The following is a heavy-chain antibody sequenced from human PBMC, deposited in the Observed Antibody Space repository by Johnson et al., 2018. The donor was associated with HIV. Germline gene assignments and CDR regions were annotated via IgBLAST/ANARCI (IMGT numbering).Heavy chain of an antibody. J-gene: IGHJ3*02. CDR3: AKDGGYSYVLDAFDI. CDR1: GFTFSSYA. V-gene: IGHV3-30*04. D-gene: IGHD5-18*01. CDR2: ISYDGSNK. Sequence: QAQLVESGGGVVQPGRSLRLSCAASGFTFSSYAMHWVRQAPGKGLEWVAVISYDGSNKYYADSVKGRFTISRDNSKNTLYLQMNSLRAEDTAVYYCAKDGGYSYVLDAFDIWGQGTMVTVSS.